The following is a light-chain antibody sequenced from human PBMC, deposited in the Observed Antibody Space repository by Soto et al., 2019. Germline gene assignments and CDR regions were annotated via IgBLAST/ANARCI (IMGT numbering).Light chain of an antibody. CDR2: GAS. Sequence: EIVMTQSPATLSVSPGERATLSCRASQSVGTRLAWYVQRPGQAPRLLIYGASARATGIPARFSGSGSGTEFTLTISSLQSEDFAIYYCQQSNNWPRTFGQGTKVEIK. CDR3: QQSNNWPRT. CDR1: QSVGTR. J-gene: IGKJ1*01. V-gene: IGKV3-15*01.